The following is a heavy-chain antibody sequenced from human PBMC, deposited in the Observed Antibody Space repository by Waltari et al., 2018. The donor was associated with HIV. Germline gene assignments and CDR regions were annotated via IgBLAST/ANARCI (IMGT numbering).Heavy chain of an antibody. J-gene: IGHJ4*02. CDR3: ARDSFSLDF. Sequence: QVYLEQSGPGLVKPSQTLTLTCVISGDSVSSDSAAWNWIRQSPSRGLEWLGRTYHRSKWSTDYAESVRGRITITPDTSNNHYALHLTSVTADDTAMYFCARDSFSLDFWGQGSLVVVSS. CDR1: GDSVSSDSAA. V-gene: IGHV6-1*01. CDR2: TYHRSKWST.